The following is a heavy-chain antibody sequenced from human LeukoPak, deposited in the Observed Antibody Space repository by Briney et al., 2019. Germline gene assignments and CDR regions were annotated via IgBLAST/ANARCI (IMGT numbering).Heavy chain of an antibody. V-gene: IGHV1-18*01. CDR2: ISAYNGNT. Sequence: ASVKVSCKASGYTFTSYGISWVRQAPGQGLEWMGWISAYNGNTNYAQKLQGRVTMTTDTSTSTAYMELRSLGSDDTAVYYCARVSVRYDSSGLFDYWGQGTLVTVSS. D-gene: IGHD3-22*01. CDR3: ARVSVRYDSSGLFDY. CDR1: GYTFTSYG. J-gene: IGHJ4*02.